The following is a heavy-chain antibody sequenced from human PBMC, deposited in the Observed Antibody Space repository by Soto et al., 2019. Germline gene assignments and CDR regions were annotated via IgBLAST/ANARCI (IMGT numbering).Heavy chain of an antibody. CDR3: AKGVRGVPNWFDP. J-gene: IGHJ5*02. V-gene: IGHV4-31*03. CDR1: GGSISNSANH. Sequence: QVQLQESGPGLVRPSQTLSLSCTVSGGSISNSANHWSWIRQHPGGGLEWTGYIYYSGGTYYSPSLKGRVTMSIDASKNQFSLKLSSVTAADTAVYYCAKGVRGVPNWFDPWGQGTLVTVSS. CDR2: IYYSGGT. D-gene: IGHD3-10*01.